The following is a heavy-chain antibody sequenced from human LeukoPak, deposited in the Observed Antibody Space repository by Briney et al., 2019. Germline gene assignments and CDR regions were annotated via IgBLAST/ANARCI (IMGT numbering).Heavy chain of an antibody. D-gene: IGHD3-22*01. J-gene: IGHJ4*02. CDR3: ARGGYYDSSGYFAY. CDR2: IYYSGST. V-gene: IGHV4-31*03. CDR1: GGSISSVGYY. Sequence: PSETLSLTCTVSGGSISSVGYYWSWIRQPPGRGLGWIGYIYYSGSTYYNPSLKSRATISVDTSNNKYSLKLSSVTAADTAVYYCARGGYYDSSGYFAYWGQGTLVTVSS.